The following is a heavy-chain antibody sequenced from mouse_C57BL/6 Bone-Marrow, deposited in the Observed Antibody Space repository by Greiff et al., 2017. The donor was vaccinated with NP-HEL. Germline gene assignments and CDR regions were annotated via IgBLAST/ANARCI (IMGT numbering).Heavy chain of an antibody. CDR1: GFTFSSYA. D-gene: IGHD1-1*01. Sequence: EVQGVESGGGLVKPGGSLTLSCAASGFTFSSYAMSWVRQTPEKRLEWVATISDGGSYTNYPDNVKGRFTISRDNAKNKQYLQMSHLQSEDTAMYYCARADYYGSSYIPDGFAYWGQGTLVTVSA. V-gene: IGHV5-4*01. CDR2: ISDGGSYT. J-gene: IGHJ3*01. CDR3: ARADYYGSSYIPDGFAY.